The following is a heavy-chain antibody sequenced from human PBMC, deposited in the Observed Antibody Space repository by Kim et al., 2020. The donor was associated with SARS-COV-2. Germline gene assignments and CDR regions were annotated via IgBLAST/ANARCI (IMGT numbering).Heavy chain of an antibody. D-gene: IGHD6-19*01. CDR2: IYYSGST. J-gene: IGHJ4*02. V-gene: IGHV4-39*01. CDR1: GGSISSSSYY. Sequence: SETLSLTCNVSGGSISSSSYYWGWIRQPPGKGLEWIGTIYYSGSTYYNPSLKTRVTISVDTSNNQFSLRLSSVTAADTAVYYCARQGSMGVYDSGAFRPKDFWGQGTLVTVSS. CDR3: ARQGSMGVYDSGAFRPKDF.